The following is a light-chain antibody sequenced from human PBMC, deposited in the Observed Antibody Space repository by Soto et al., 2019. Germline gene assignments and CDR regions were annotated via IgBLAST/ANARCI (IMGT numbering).Light chain of an antibody. Sequence: QSALTQPASVSGSPGQSITISCTGTSSDFGSYNLVSWYRHHPGKAPKLMIYEVSERPSGVSNRFSGSKSGNTASLTISGLQAEDVGEYYCSSYAGSNTFMIFGGGTKLTVL. V-gene: IGLV2-23*02. CDR2: EVS. J-gene: IGLJ2*01. CDR1: SSDFGSYNL. CDR3: SSYAGSNTFMI.